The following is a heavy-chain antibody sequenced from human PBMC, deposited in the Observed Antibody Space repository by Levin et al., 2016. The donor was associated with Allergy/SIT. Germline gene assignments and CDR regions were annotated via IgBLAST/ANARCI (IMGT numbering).Heavy chain of an antibody. CDR3: ASLSYTVAGGMDV. V-gene: IGHV3-48*03. J-gene: IGHJ6*02. Sequence: VRQAPGKGLEWVSYISSSGSTIYYADSVKGRFTISRDNAKNSLYLQMNSLRAEDTAVYYCASLSYTVAGGMDVWGQGTTVTVSS. D-gene: IGHD6-13*01. CDR2: ISSSGSTI.